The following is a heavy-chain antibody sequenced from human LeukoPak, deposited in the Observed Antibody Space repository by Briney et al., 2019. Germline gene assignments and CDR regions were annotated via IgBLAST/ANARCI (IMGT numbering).Heavy chain of an antibody. CDR2: MNPNSGNT. V-gene: IGHV1-8*01. Sequence: ASVKVSCKASGYTFTSYDINWVRQAPGQGLEWMGWMNPNSGNTGYAQKFQGRVTMTRNTSISTAYMELSSLRSEDTAVYYCARASAMPYGMDVWGQGTTVTVSS. D-gene: IGHD2-2*01. CDR1: GYTFTSYD. J-gene: IGHJ6*02. CDR3: ARASAMPYGMDV.